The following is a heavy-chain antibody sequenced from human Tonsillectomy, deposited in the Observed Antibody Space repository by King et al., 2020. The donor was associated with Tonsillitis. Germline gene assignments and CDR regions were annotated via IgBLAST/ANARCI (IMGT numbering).Heavy chain of an antibody. CDR2: ISGSGGST. CDR3: PKEWGVDY. Sequence: VQLVESGGGLVQPGGSLRLSCAASGFTFSSYAMSWVRQAPGKGLEWVSTISGSGGSTYYGDSVKGRFTISRDNCKTTLFLQMNSRRAEDTAVYYCPKEWGVDYWGQGTLVTGSS. J-gene: IGHJ4*02. V-gene: IGHV3-23*04. CDR1: GFTFSSYA. D-gene: IGHD1-26*01.